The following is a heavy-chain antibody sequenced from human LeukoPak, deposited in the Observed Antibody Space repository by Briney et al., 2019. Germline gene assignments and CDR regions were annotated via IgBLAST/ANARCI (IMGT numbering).Heavy chain of an antibody. J-gene: IGHJ4*02. CDR1: GFTFSAFW. D-gene: IGHD4-23*01. CDR2: INSDGSST. Sequence: GGSLRLSCAASGFTFSAFWMHWVRQAPGKGLVWVSRINSDGSSTTYADSVKGRFSISRDNAKNTLYLQMNSLRVEDTAVYYCARGRPHGNDYWGQGTLVTVSS. V-gene: IGHV3-74*01. CDR3: ARGRPHGNDY.